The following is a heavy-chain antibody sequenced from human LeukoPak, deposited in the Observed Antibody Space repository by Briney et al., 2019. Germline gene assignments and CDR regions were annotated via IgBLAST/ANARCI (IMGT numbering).Heavy chain of an antibody. CDR2: IYYSGST. CDR1: GGSISSDDYY. CDR3: ARGSDSSGLPFDY. J-gene: IGHJ4*02. Sequence: SETLSLTCTVSGGSISSDDYYWSWIRQPPGKGLEWIGSIYYSGSTYYNPSLKSRVTISVDTSKNQFSLKLSSVTAADTAVYYCARGSDSSGLPFDYWGQGTLVTVSS. D-gene: IGHD3-22*01. V-gene: IGHV4-39*07.